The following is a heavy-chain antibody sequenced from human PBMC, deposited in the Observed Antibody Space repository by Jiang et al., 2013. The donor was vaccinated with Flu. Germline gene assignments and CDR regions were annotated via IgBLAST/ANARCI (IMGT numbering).Heavy chain of an antibody. CDR1: GASISSSSYN. CDR3: ARLSLWKYYDTSGPPDH. V-gene: IGHV4-39*01. J-gene: IGHJ4*02. Sequence: GPGLVKSSETLSLTCNVSGASISSSSYNWGWIRQPPGKGLEWIGNIFYTGTTDYNPSLKSRVTMSVDTSKNQFSLKLSSVTAADTAVYYCARLSLWKYYDTSGPPDHWGQGTLVTASS. D-gene: IGHD3-22*01. CDR2: IFYTGTT.